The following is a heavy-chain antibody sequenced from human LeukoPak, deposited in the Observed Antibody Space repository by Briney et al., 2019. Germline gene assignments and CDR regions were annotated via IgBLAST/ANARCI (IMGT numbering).Heavy chain of an antibody. CDR1: GGSISSTTYY. V-gene: IGHV4-39*07. CDR2: VYYRGNT. CDR3: ARGPIVGATNFVDY. D-gene: IGHD1-26*01. J-gene: IGHJ4*02. Sequence: PSETLSLTCTVSGGSISSTTYYWGWIRQPPGKGLEWIGSVYYRGNTYYNPSLKSRVTISVDTSENQFSLKLSSVTAADTAVYYCARGPIVGATNFVDYWGQGTLVTVSS.